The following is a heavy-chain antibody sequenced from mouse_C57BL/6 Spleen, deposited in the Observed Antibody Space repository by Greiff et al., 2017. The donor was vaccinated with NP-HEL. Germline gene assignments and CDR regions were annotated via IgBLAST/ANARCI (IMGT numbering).Heavy chain of an antibody. D-gene: IGHD1-1*01. V-gene: IGHV1-53*01. CDR3: ARRLGSSEAWFAY. CDR1: GYTFTSYW. Sequence: VQLQQPGTELVKPGASVKLSCKASGYTFTSYWMHWVKQRPGQGLEWIGNINPSNGGTNYNEKFQSKATLTVDKSSSTAYMQLSSLTSEDSAVYYCARRLGSSEAWFAYWGQGTLVTVSA. J-gene: IGHJ3*01. CDR2: INPSNGGT.